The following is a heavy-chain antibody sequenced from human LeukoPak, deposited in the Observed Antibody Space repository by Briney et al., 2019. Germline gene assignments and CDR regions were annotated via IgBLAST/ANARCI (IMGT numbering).Heavy chain of an antibody. J-gene: IGHJ6*03. CDR1: GGSISSYY. CDR2: IYTSGST. CDR3: AREHQDRYGDYYYYYYYMDV. D-gene: IGHD4-17*01. Sequence: SETLSLTCTVSGGSISSYYWSWIRQPAGKGLEWIGRIYTSGSTNYNPSLKSRVTMSVDTSKNQLSLKPSSVTAADTAVYYCAREHQDRYGDYYYYYYYMDVWGKGTTVTISS. V-gene: IGHV4-4*07.